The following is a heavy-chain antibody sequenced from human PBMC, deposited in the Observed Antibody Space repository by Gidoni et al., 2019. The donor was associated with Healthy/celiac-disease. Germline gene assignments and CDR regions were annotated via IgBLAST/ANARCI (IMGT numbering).Heavy chain of an antibody. D-gene: IGHD1-1*01. CDR1: GGSFSGYY. V-gene: IGHV4-34*01. CDR3: ASLREGWNDVGDWFDS. J-gene: IGHJ5*01. CDR2: INHSGST. Sequence: QVQLQQWGAGLLKPSETLSLTCAVYGGSFSGYYWSWIRQPPGKGLEWIGEINHSGSTNYNPSLKSRVTISVDTSKNQFSLKLSSVTAADTAVYYCASLREGWNDVGDWFDSWGQGTLVTVSS.